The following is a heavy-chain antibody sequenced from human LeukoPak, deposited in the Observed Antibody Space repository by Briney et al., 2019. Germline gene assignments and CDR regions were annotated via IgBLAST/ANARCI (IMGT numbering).Heavy chain of an antibody. CDR1: GGSISSYY. CDR3: ERGYDSSGYYHFGY. J-gene: IGHJ4*02. Sequence: SETLSLTCTVSGGSISSYYWSWIRQPPGKGLEWIGYIYYSGSTNYNPSLKSRVTISVDTSKNQFSLKLSSVTAADTAVYYCERGYDSSGYYHFGYWGQGTLVTVSS. CDR2: IYYSGST. V-gene: IGHV4-59*01. D-gene: IGHD3-22*01.